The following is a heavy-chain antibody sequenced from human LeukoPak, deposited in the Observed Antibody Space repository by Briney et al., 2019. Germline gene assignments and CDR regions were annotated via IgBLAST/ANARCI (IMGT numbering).Heavy chain of an antibody. J-gene: IGHJ4*02. Sequence: GGSLRLSCAASGFTFSSYAMSWVRQAPGKGLEWVAVISYDGSNKYYADSVKGRFTISRDNSKNTLYLQMNSLRAEDTAVYYCAKVAPPGYSYGTFDYWGQGTLVTVSS. D-gene: IGHD5-18*01. CDR3: AKVAPPGYSYGTFDY. CDR2: ISYDGSNK. V-gene: IGHV3-30*18. CDR1: GFTFSSYA.